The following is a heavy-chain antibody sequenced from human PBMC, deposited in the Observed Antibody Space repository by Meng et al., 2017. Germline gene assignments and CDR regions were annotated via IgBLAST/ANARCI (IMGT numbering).Heavy chain of an antibody. V-gene: IGHV1-69*02. CDR3: ATGVGGSGSYYNGDY. D-gene: IGHD3-10*01. Sequence: QVQLWRTGAEVKKPGSSVKVSSKASDGTFSSYTISWVRQAPGQGLEWMGRIIPILGIANYAQKFQGRVTITADESTSTAYMELSSLRSEDTAVYYCATGVGGSGSYYNGDYWGQGTLVTVSS. CDR1: DGTFSSYT. J-gene: IGHJ4*02. CDR2: IIPILGIA.